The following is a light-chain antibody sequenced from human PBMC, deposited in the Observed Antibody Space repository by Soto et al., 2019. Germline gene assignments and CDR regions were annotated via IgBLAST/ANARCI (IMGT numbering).Light chain of an antibody. Sequence: DIQMTQSPSSLSASVGDRVTITCRASQSISDSLNWYQRKPGKAPRLLIYAACTLQSGVPSSFSRRGSATDFTLTISSLQPEDFATYYCQQSYTTPLFTFGPGTKVDIK. V-gene: IGKV1-39*01. CDR2: AAC. CDR1: QSISDS. J-gene: IGKJ3*01. CDR3: QQSYTTPLFT.